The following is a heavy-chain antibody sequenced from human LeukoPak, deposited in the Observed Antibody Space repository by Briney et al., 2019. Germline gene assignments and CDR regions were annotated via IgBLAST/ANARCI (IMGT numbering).Heavy chain of an antibody. CDR2: INHSGST. V-gene: IGHV4-34*01. D-gene: IGHD3-22*01. Sequence: SETLSLTCAVYGGSFSGYYWSWIRQPPGKGLEWIGEINHSGSTNYNPSLKSRVTISVDTSKSQFSLKLSSVTAADTAVYYCARGFYYDSSGYYFPNPNNTEYYLDYWGQGTLVTVSS. J-gene: IGHJ4*02. CDR3: ARGFYYDSSGYYFPNPNNTEYYLDY. CDR1: GGSFSGYY.